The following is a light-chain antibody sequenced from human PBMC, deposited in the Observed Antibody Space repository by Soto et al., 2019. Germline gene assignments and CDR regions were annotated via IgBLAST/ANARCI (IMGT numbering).Light chain of an antibody. V-gene: IGKV3-20*01. Sequence: EIVLTQFPGTLSLSPGERATLSCRASQSVSSNYLAWYQQRPGQPPNLLIFGASNRAPGIPDRFSGSGSGTDFTLTISRLEPEDFAVYYCQQYNGSPPWTFGQGTRVEIK. CDR3: QQYNGSPPWT. CDR2: GAS. J-gene: IGKJ1*01. CDR1: QSVSSNY.